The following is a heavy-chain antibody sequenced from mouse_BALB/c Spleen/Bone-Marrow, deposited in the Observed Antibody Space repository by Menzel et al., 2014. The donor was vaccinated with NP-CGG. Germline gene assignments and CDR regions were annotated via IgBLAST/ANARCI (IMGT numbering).Heavy chain of an antibody. CDR2: ISSGGNYT. CDR1: GFTFSSYA. V-gene: IGHV5-9-3*01. D-gene: IGHD1-1*01. Sequence: EVHLVESGGGLVKPGGSLKLSCAASGFTFSSYAMSWVRQTPEKRLEWVATISSGGNYTYYPDSVKGRFTISRDNAKNTLYLQMSSLWSEDTAMYYCARYYGSSYDYWGQGTTLTVSS. J-gene: IGHJ2*01. CDR3: ARYYGSSYDY.